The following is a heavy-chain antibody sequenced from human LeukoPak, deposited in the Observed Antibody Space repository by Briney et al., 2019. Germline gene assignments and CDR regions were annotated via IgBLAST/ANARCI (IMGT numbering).Heavy chain of an antibody. Sequence: GESLKISCKASGYSFTSYWISWVRQMPGKGLEWMGRIDPSDSYSVYSPSFQGHVTTSADKSISSVYLQWSSLKASDTAIYYCARHVFGWTYFFDYWGQGTVVTVSS. D-gene: IGHD3-3*01. CDR3: ARHVFGWTYFFDY. CDR1: GYSFTSYW. V-gene: IGHV5-10-1*01. CDR2: IDPSDSYS. J-gene: IGHJ4*02.